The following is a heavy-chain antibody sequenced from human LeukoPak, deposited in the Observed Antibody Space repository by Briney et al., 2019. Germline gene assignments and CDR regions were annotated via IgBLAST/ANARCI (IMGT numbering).Heavy chain of an antibody. CDR2: IYPGDSDT. CDR1: GYNFSTSW. Sequence: GESLKISCKGSGYNFSTSWIGWVRQMPGKDLEWMGVIYPGDSDTIYSPSFQGQVTLSADKSISTAYLQWNTLKASDTATYYCAKHPSGNSYLPLDCWGQGTLVTVS. D-gene: IGHD1-26*01. J-gene: IGHJ4*02. V-gene: IGHV5-51*01. CDR3: AKHPSGNSYLPLDC.